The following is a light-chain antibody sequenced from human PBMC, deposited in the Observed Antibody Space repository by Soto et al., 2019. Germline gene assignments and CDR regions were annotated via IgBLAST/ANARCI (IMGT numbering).Light chain of an antibody. Sequence: QSVLTQPPSVSAAPGQRVSISCSGSDSNIGNNYISWYRQVPGTAPKVVIYDNNKRPSWIPDRFSASKSGTSSSLAITGLRSEDEAFYYCGTWDSNVTSWVFGGGTKVTVL. CDR1: DSNIGNNY. J-gene: IGLJ3*02. CDR2: DNN. CDR3: GTWDSNVTSWV. V-gene: IGLV1-51*01.